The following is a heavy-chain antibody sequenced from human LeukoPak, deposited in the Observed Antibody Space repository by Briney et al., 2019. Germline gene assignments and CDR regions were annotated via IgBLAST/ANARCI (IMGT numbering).Heavy chain of an antibody. CDR2: IKSKTDGGTT. Sequence: PGGSLGLSCAASGFTFSNAWMSWVRQAPGKGLEWVGRIKSKTDGGTTDYAAPVKGRFTISRDDSKNTLYLQMNSLKTEDTAVYYCTTLATVVIDYYYYYMDVWGKGTTVNVSS. J-gene: IGHJ6*03. CDR1: GFTFSNAW. CDR3: TTLATVVIDYYYYYMDV. V-gene: IGHV3-15*01. D-gene: IGHD4-23*01.